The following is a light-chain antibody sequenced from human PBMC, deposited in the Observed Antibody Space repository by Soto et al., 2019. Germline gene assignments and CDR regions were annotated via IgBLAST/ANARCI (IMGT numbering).Light chain of an antibody. CDR2: DAS. CDR1: QSISSY. J-gene: IGKJ4*01. Sequence: EIVMTQSPSTLSSSLGDRATITCRASQSISSYLAWYQHKPGRAPSLLIYDASNRATGIPSRFSGSGSGTDFALTISSLEPEDFAAYYCQQCSDWPLTFGGGTKVEIK. V-gene: IGKV3-11*01. CDR3: QQCSDWPLT.